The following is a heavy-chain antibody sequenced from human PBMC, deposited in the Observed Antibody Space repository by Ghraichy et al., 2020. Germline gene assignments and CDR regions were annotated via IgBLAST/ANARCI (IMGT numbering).Heavy chain of an antibody. CDR1: GGSFSGYY. Sequence: SETLSLTCAVYGGSFSGYYWTWIRQPPGKGLEWIGEINHSGSTNYNPSLKSRVTISVDTSKNQFSLKLSSVTAADTAMYYCARLVDQGGWGQGTLVTVSS. D-gene: IGHD3-16*01. J-gene: IGHJ4*02. CDR2: INHSGST. V-gene: IGHV4-34*01. CDR3: ARLVDQGG.